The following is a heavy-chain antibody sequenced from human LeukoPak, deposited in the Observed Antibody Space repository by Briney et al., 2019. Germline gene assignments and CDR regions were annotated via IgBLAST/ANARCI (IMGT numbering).Heavy chain of an antibody. Sequence: SETLSLTCTVSGGSISSGGYYWSWLRQHPGKGLEWIGYIYYSGSTYYNPSLKSRVTISVDTSKNQFSLKLGSVTAADTAVYYWARAIPIAVAGNWFDPWGQGTLVTVSS. CDR3: ARAIPIAVAGNWFDP. CDR1: GGSISSGGYY. V-gene: IGHV4-31*03. J-gene: IGHJ5*02. D-gene: IGHD6-19*01. CDR2: IYYSGST.